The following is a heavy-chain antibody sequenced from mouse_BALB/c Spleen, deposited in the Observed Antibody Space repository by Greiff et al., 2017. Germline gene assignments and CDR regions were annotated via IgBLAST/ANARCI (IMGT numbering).Heavy chain of an antibody. V-gene: IGHV5-17*02. J-gene: IGHJ4*01. CDR1: GFTFSSFG. Sequence: EVMLVESGGGLVQPGGSRKLSCAASGFTFSSFGMHWVRQAPEKGLEWVAYISSGSSTIYYADTVKGRFTISRDNPKNTLFLQMTSLRSEDTAMYYCARRGYDYLYAMDYWGQGTSVTVSS. D-gene: IGHD2-4*01. CDR3: ARRGYDYLYAMDY. CDR2: ISSGSSTI.